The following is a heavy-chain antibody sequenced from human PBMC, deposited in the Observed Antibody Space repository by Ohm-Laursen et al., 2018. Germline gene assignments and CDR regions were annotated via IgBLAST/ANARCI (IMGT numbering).Heavy chain of an antibody. CDR2: IKGDGTET. CDR1: GFTFRNSW. CDR3: ATLSSLPGYSSY. D-gene: IGHD5-18*01. Sequence: GSLRLSCAASGFTFRNSWMTWVRQSPGKGLEWVANIKGDGTETYYVDSVRGRFTISRDNPKNSLFLQLSNVRAEDTAVYYCATLSSLPGYSSYWGQGTLVTVSS. V-gene: IGHV3-7*01. J-gene: IGHJ4*02.